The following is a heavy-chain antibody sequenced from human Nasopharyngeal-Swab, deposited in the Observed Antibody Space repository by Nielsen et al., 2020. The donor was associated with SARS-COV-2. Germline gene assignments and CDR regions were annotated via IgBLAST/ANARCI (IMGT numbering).Heavy chain of an antibody. V-gene: IGHV4-34*01. Sequence: SETLSLTCAVYGGSFSGFYWSWIRQPPGKGLGWIGEINHSGSTNYNPSLKSRVTISVDTSKNQFSLKLSSVTAADTAVYYCARGGVVVGYYGMDVWGQGTTVTVSS. CDR2: INHSGST. J-gene: IGHJ6*02. CDR1: GGSFSGFY. D-gene: IGHD2-2*01. CDR3: ARGGVVVGYYGMDV.